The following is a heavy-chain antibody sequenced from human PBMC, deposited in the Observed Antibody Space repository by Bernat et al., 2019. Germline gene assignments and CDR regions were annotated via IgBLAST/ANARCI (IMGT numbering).Heavy chain of an antibody. D-gene: IGHD6-13*01. V-gene: IGHV3-30*03. CDR1: GFTFNNYG. CDR3: ARDLGQQLVRDAFDI. CDR2: ISYDGSNK. Sequence: QVQLVESGGGVVQPGRSLRLSCTVAGFTFNNYGMHWVRQAPGKGLDWVAVISYDGSNKYYADSVKGRFTISRDNSKNTLYLQMNSLRAEDTAVYYCARDLGQQLVRDAFDIWGQGTMVTVSS. J-gene: IGHJ3*02.